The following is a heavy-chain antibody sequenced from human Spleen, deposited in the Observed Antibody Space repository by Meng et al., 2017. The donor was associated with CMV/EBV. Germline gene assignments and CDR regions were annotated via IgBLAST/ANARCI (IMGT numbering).Heavy chain of an antibody. CDR3: ARDRRDGYNKPYYFDY. V-gene: IGHV1-69*05. J-gene: IGHJ4*02. CDR1: GGTFSSYA. CDR2: IIPIFGTA. Sequence: SGGTFSSYAISWVRQAHGQGLEWMGEIIPIFGTANYAQKFQGRVTITTDESTSTAYMELSSLRSEDTAVYYCARDRRDGYNKPYYFDYWGQGTLVTVSS. D-gene: IGHD5-24*01.